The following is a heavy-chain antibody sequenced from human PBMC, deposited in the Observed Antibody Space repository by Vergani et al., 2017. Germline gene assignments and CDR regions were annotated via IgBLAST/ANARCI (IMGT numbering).Heavy chain of an antibody. CDR2: IVVGSGNT. D-gene: IGHD6-6*01. J-gene: IGHJ4*02. Sequence: QMQLVQSGPEVKTPGTSVKVSCKASGFTFTSSAVQWVRQARGQRLEWIGWIVVGSGNTNYAQKFQERVTITRDMSTSTAYMELSSLRSEATAVYDCAAGEYSSSSLNFGYWGQGTLVTVSS. CDR3: AAGEYSSSSLNFGY. CDR1: GFTFTSSA. V-gene: IGHV1-58*01.